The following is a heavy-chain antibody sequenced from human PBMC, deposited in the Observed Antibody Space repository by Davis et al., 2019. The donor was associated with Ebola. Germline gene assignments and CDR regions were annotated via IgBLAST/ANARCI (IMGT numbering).Heavy chain of an antibody. J-gene: IGHJ4*02. Sequence: SVTVSCQASGYTFTSYDINRVRQATGQGLEWMGWMNPNSGNTGYAQNFQGRVTMTRNTSISTAYMELSSLRSEDTAVYYCASSAGTPVTTGYWGQGTLVTVSS. CDR3: ASSAGTPVTTGY. CDR1: GYTFTSYD. CDR2: MNPNSGNT. D-gene: IGHD4-17*01. V-gene: IGHV1-8*01.